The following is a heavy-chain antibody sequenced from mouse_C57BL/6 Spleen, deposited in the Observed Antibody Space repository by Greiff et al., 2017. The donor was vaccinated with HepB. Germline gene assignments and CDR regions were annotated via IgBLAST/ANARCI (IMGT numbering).Heavy chain of an antibody. D-gene: IGHD1-1*01. CDR1: GYTFTDYY. CDR3: ARGMIYYGSRRGFDY. Sequence: VQLQQSGPELVKPGASVKISCKASGYTFTDYYMNWVKQSHGKSLEWIGDINPNNGGTSYNQKFKGKATLTVDKSSSTAYMELRSLTSEDSAVYYCARGMIYYGSRRGFDYWGQGTTLTVSS. J-gene: IGHJ2*01. V-gene: IGHV1-26*01. CDR2: INPNNGGT.